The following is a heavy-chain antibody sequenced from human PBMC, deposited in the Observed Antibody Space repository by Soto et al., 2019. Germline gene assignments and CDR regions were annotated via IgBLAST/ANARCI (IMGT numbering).Heavy chain of an antibody. CDR1: GGSISRGGYY. Sequence: SETLSLTCTVSGGSISRGGYYWSWIRQHPGKGLEWIGYIYYSGSTYYNPSLKSRVTISVDTSNNQFSLKLSSVTAADTAVYYWAGAMGGLGADAFDIWGQGRMVTVSS. J-gene: IGHJ3*02. V-gene: IGHV4-31*03. D-gene: IGHD1-26*01. CDR3: AGAMGGLGADAFDI. CDR2: IYYSGST.